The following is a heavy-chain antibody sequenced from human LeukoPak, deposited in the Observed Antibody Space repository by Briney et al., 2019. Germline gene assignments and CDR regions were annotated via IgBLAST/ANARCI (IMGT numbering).Heavy chain of an antibody. J-gene: IGHJ5*02. V-gene: IGHV3-48*03. CDR2: ITSGGSTI. Sequence: PGGSLRLSCAASGFTFSSYEMNWVRQAPGKGLEWVSYITSGGSTIYYADFVKGRFTISRDNARNSLYLQMNSLRAEDTAVYYCAKGPYDYVWGTSNWFDPWGQGTLVTVSS. CDR3: AKGPYDYVWGTSNWFDP. CDR1: GFTFSSYE. D-gene: IGHD3-16*01.